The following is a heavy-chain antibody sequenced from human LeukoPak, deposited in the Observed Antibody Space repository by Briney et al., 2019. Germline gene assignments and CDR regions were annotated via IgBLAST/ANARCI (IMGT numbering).Heavy chain of an antibody. D-gene: IGHD2-2*01. V-gene: IGHV4-34*01. CDR2: IYYSGST. J-gene: IGHJ4*02. CDR3: ASKPSKCSSTSCYEDY. CDR1: GGSFSGYY. Sequence: SETLSLTCAVYGGSFSGYYWSWIRQPPGKGLEWIGSIYYSGSTYYNPSLKSRVTISVDTSKNQFSLKLSSVTAADTAVYYCASKPSKCSSTSCYEDYWGQGTLVTVSS.